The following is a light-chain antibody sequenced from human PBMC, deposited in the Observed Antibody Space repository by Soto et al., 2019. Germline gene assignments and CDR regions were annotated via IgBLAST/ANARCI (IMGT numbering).Light chain of an antibody. J-gene: IGLJ3*02. CDR3: AAWDDSLSIWV. CDR2: RNN. CDR1: SSSVGTIF. V-gene: IGLV1-47*01. Sequence: QSVLTQPPSVSGTPGQSVTISCSGSSSSVGTIFVYWYQQIPGTAPKLLIFRNNQRPSGVPDRFSGSKSGTSASLAISGLRSEDEADYYCAAWDDSLSIWVFGGWTKLTVL.